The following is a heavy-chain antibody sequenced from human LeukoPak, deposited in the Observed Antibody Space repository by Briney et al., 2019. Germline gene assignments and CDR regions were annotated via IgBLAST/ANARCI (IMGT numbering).Heavy chain of an antibody. CDR1: GFTFSSYS. J-gene: IGHJ3*02. CDR2: FSSSSSYI. CDR3: ARDHENDYYDSSGYPI. D-gene: IGHD3-22*01. V-gene: IGHV3-21*01. Sequence: GGSLRLSCAASGFTFSSYSMNWVRQAPGKGLEWVSSFSSSSSYIYYADPVKGRFTISRDNAKNSLYLQMNSLRAEDTAVYYCARDHENDYYDSSGYPIWGQGTMVTVSS.